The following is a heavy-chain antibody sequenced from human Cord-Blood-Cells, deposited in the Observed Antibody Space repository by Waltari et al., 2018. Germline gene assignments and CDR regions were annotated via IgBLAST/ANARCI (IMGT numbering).Heavy chain of an antibody. Sequence: QVQLVQSGAEVKKPGASVQVSCKASGYTFTSYDINWVRQATGQGLEWMGWMNPNSVNTGYAQKFQGRVTMTRNTSISTAYMELSSLRSEDTAVYYCARALGSSWVFDYWGQGTLVTVSS. CDR2: MNPNSVNT. J-gene: IGHJ4*02. CDR3: ARALGSSWVFDY. D-gene: IGHD6-13*01. CDR1: GYTFTSYD. V-gene: IGHV1-8*01.